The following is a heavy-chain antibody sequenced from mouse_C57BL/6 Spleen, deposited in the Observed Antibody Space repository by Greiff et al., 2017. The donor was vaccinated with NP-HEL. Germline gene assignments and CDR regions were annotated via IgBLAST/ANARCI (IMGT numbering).Heavy chain of an antibody. V-gene: IGHV1-69*01. CDR3: ARRGYDEFAY. CDR1: GYTFTSYW. CDR2: IDPSDSYT. Sequence: VQLQQPGAELVMPGASVKLSCKASGYTFTSYWMHWVKQRPGQGLEWIGEIDPSDSYTNYNQKFKGKSTLTVDKSSSTAYMQLSSLTSEDSAVYYCARRGYDEFAYWGQGTLVTVSA. J-gene: IGHJ3*01. D-gene: IGHD2-14*01.